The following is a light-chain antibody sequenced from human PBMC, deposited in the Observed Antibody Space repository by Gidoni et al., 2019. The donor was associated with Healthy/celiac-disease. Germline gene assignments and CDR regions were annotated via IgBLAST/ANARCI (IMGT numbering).Light chain of an antibody. CDR3: QAWDSSLGVV. J-gene: IGLJ2*01. V-gene: IGLV3-1*01. Sequence: YELTQPPSVSVSPGQTASITCSGDKLGDKYACWYQQKPGQSPVLVIYQDSKRPSGIPERFSGSNSGNTATLTISGIQAMDEADYYCQAWDSSLGVVFGGGTKLTV. CDR2: QDS. CDR1: KLGDKY.